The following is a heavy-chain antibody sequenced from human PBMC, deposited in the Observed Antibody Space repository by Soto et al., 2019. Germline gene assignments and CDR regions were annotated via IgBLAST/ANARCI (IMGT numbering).Heavy chain of an antibody. J-gene: IGHJ5*02. D-gene: IGHD2-21*01. V-gene: IGHV2-5*02. CDR3: AHRRIVGTSNWFDP. CDR2: IYWDDVQ. CDR1: GFSLSTSGVG. Sequence: QITLKESGPTLVKPTQTLTLTCTFSGFSLSTSGVGVGWIRQPPGKALEWLALIYWDDVQRYSPSLKSRLSITKDTSKNQVVLTMTNMDPVDTATHYCAHRRIVGTSNWFDPWGQGTLVTVSS.